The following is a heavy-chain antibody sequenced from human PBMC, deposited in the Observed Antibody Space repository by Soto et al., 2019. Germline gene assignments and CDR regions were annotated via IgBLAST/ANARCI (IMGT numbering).Heavy chain of an antibody. Sequence: GGSLRLSCVASGLTFSSYAMSWVRQVPGKGQEWVSLIGGSGTNTYYAESEKGRFTISRDNSKNTLYLKMKSLRAEDTAVYYCAKVDYGDSFDYWGQGT. CDR1: GLTFSSYA. CDR2: IGGSGTNT. J-gene: IGHJ4*02. D-gene: IGHD4-17*01. V-gene: IGHV3-23*01. CDR3: AKVDYGDSFDY.